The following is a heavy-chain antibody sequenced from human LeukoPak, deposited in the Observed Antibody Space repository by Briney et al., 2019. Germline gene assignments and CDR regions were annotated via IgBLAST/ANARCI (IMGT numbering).Heavy chain of an antibody. CDR1: GGSLSSYY. D-gene: IGHD3-10*01. J-gene: IGHJ6*02. CDR2: IYYSGST. CDR3: ARQRKEAFGNYYGMDV. V-gene: IGHV4-59*08. Sequence: SETLSHTCTVSGGSLSSYYWCWIRHPPGKGLEWIGYIYYSGSTNYNPSLTSRVTISVDTSTNQFSLRLRAVTAADTATYYCARQRKEAFGNYYGMDVWGQGTTVTVSS.